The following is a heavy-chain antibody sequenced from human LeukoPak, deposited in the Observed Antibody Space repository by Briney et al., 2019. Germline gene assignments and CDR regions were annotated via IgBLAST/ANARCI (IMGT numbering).Heavy chain of an antibody. Sequence: ASVKVSCKASGYTFTGYYMHWVRQAPGQGLEWMGWMNPNSGNTGYAQKFQGRVTITRNTSISTAYMELSSLRSEDTAVYYCARVGYDFWSGYWTSSSRNNWFDPWGQGTLVTVSS. J-gene: IGHJ5*02. CDR1: GYTFTGYY. V-gene: IGHV1-8*03. D-gene: IGHD3-3*01. CDR3: ARVGYDFWSGYWTSSSRNNWFDP. CDR2: MNPNSGNT.